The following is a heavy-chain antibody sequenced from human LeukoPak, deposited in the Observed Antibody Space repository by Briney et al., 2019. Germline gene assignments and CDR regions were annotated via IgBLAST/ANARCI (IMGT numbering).Heavy chain of an antibody. CDR1: GFTFSSYW. D-gene: IGHD6-19*01. V-gene: IGHV3-7*01. CDR3: GGSGWYGKFDY. CDR2: IKQDGSEK. J-gene: IGHJ4*02. Sequence: PGGSLRLSCAASGFTFSSYWMSWVRQAPGKGLEWVANIKQDGSEKYYVDSVKGRFTISRDNAKNSLYLQMNSLRAEDTAVYYCGGSGWYGKFDYWGQGTLVTVSS.